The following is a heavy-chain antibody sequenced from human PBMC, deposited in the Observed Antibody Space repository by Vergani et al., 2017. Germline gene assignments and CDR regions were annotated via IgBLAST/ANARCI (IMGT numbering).Heavy chain of an antibody. CDR1: GFTFSSYS. J-gene: IGHJ4*02. D-gene: IGHD3-22*01. CDR2: ISSNSTYT. CDR3: ARWYKYDNSGYYYYLPDY. V-gene: IGHV3-21*01. Sequence: EVQLVESGGGLVKPGGSLRLSCAASGFTFSSYSMNWVRQAPGKGLEWVSSISSNSTYTYYPDSMKGRFTISRDNAKNSLYLQMNSLRAEDTAVYYCARWYKYDNSGYYYYLPDYWGQGTLVTVSS.